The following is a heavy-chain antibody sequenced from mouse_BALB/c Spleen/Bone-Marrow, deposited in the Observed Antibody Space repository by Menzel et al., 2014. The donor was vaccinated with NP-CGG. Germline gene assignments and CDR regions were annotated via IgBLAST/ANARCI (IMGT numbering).Heavy chain of an antibody. CDR3: ARSADWYFDG. Sequence: EVKVEESGPGLVKPSQSLSLTCTVTGYSITSDYAWNWIRQFPGNKLEWMGYITYSGITSYNPSLKSRISITRDASKNQFFLQLNSVTTEDTATYYCARSADWYFDGWGAGTTVTVSS. V-gene: IGHV3-2*02. J-gene: IGHJ1*01. CDR2: ITYSGIT. CDR1: GYSITSDYA.